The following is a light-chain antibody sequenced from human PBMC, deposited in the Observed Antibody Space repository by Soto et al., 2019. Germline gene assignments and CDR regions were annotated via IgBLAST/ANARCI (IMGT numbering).Light chain of an antibody. Sequence: DIQMTQSPSTLSASVGDRVTITCRASQNIDDYLAWYQQKPGKAPKLLIYDASNLQSGVPSRLSGSGSGTEFTLIISSMKPDDSATYYCQQYNSYWMFGLGTKVDIK. CDR2: DAS. CDR3: QQYNSYWM. J-gene: IGKJ1*01. CDR1: QNIDDY. V-gene: IGKV1-5*01.